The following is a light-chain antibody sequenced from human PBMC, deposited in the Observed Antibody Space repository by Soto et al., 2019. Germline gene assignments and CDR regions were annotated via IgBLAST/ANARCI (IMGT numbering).Light chain of an antibody. CDR1: ESLLHSNGYNY. CDR3: MQALQAPWT. CDR2: LGS. V-gene: IGKV2-28*01. Sequence: DIVMTQSPLSLPVTPGEPASISCRSSESLLHSNGYNYLDWYLQKPGQSPQLLIFLGSNRASGVPDRLSGSGSGTDFTVKISRVEAEDVGVYYCMQALQAPWTFGQGTKVDIK. J-gene: IGKJ1*01.